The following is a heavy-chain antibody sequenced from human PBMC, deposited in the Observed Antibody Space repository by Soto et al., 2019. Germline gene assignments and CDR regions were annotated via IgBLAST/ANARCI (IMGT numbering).Heavy chain of an antibody. J-gene: IGHJ3*02. CDR3: AREVGATSYPPTNAFDI. Sequence: PGGSLRLSCAASGFTFNSYGMHWVRQAPGKGLEWVVVISFDGRNTYYADSVKGRFTISRDNAKNSLYLQMNSLRAEDTAVYYCAREVGATSYPPTNAFDIWGQGTMVTVSS. CDR2: ISFDGRNT. CDR1: GFTFNSYG. D-gene: IGHD1-26*01. V-gene: IGHV3-30*03.